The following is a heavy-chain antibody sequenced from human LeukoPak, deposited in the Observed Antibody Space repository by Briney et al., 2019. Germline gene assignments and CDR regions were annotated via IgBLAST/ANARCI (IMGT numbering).Heavy chain of an antibody. D-gene: IGHD3-16*01. CDR2: ISYLSSHV. CDR1: GFTFSDYD. V-gene: IGHV3-21*01. Sequence: GGSLRLSCSASGFTFSDYDMNWVRQAPGKGLEWVSSISYLSSHVYYGDSVKGRFSISRDNAKNSLYLQMNSQGAQDRDIYYCGRAFPPLRTSSAGDLWGQGILVTVSS. CDR3: GRAFPPLRTSSAGDL. J-gene: IGHJ4*02.